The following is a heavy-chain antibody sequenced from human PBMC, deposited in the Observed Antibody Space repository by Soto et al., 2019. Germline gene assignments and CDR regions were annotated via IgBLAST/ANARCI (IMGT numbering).Heavy chain of an antibody. CDR2: IYYSGST. J-gene: IGHJ5*02. CDR1: GGSVSSYY. CDR3: ARVAPPYCGGDCYSGWFDP. D-gene: IGHD2-21*02. Sequence: SETLSLTCTVSGGSVSSYYWSWIRQPPGKGLEWIGYIYYSGSTNYNPSLKSRVTISVDTSKNQFSLKLSSVTAADTAVYYCARVAPPYCGGDCYSGWFDPWGQGTLVTVSS. V-gene: IGHV4-59*02.